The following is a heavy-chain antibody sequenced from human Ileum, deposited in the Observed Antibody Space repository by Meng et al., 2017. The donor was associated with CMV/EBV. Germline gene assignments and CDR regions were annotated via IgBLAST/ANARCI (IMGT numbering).Heavy chain of an antibody. CDR2: VRYDGSRQ. V-gene: IGHV3-30*02. D-gene: IGHD3-3*01. Sequence: GESLKIPCAASGFIFNSYGMHWVRQAPGKGLEWVAGVRYDGSRQYYADSVKGRFIVSRDNSKNRVDLQMNSLRVEDTAVYYCAKDGPNFDFWSGYFDYWGQGNLVTVSS. J-gene: IGHJ4*02. CDR3: AKDGPNFDFWSGYFDY. CDR1: GFIFNSYG.